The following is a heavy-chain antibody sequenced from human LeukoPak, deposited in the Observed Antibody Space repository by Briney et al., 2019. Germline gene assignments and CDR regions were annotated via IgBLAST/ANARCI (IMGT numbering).Heavy chain of an antibody. Sequence: SETLSLTCTTSGVTISRFYWSWVRQPPGKGLEWIGNIYSGVPTYFNPSLKSRVIISVDTSKNQFSLNLTSVTAADTAIYYCVQTTGWPGFDYWGQGILVTVSS. J-gene: IGHJ4*02. D-gene: IGHD1-1*01. CDR3: VQTTGWPGFDY. CDR2: IYSGVPT. V-gene: IGHV4-4*09. CDR1: GVTISRFY.